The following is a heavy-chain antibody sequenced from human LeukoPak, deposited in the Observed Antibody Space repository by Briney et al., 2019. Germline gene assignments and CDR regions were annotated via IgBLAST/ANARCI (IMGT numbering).Heavy chain of an antibody. CDR2: INPNSGGT. CDR3: ASDQVARTHIQDY. V-gene: IGHV1-2*02. CDR1: GYTLTYYS. D-gene: IGHD5-12*01. J-gene: IGHJ4*01. Sequence: ASVNPPPKACGYTLTYYSLHWGPQAPGQGLEWMGWINPNSGGTKYAQKFQGRVTMTRDTSISTAYMELSRLRSDDTAVYYCASDQVARTHIQDYPDHGALVTVSS.